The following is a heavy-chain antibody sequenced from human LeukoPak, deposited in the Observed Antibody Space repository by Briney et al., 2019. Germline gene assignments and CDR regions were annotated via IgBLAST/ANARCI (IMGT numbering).Heavy chain of an antibody. Sequence: SETLSLTCTVSGGSISSSSYYWGWIRQPPGKGLEWIGSIYHSGSTYYNPSLKSRVTISVDTSKNQFSLKLSSVTAADTAVYYCARWRLRYFDWFPGGYWFDPWGQGTLVTVSS. V-gene: IGHV4-39*07. D-gene: IGHD3-9*01. CDR2: IYHSGST. J-gene: IGHJ5*02. CDR1: GGSISSSSYY. CDR3: ARWRLRYFDWFPGGYWFDP.